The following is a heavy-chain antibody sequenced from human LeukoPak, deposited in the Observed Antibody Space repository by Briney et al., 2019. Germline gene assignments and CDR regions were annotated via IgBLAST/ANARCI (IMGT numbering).Heavy chain of an antibody. V-gene: IGHV3-7*01. CDR2: IKEDGSEK. J-gene: IGHJ6*03. CDR3: ARESPYYYYMDV. Sequence: GGSLRLSCAASGFTFSDYYMSWIRQAPGKGLEWVANIKEDGSEKYYVDSVKGRFHISTDNAKNSLFLQMNSLRVEDTAVYYCARESPYYYYMDVWGTGTTVTVSS. CDR1: GFTFSDYY.